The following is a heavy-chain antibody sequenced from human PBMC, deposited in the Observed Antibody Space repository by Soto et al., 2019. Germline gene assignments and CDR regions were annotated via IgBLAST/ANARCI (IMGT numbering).Heavy chain of an antibody. D-gene: IGHD3-3*01. CDR1: GFTFSIYS. CDR2: ISSSSSTI. V-gene: IGHV3-48*01. J-gene: IGHJ5*02. Sequence: PGGSLRLSCAASGFTFSIYSMNWLRQAPGKGLEWVSYISSSSSTIYYADSVKGRFTISRDNAKNSLYLQMNSLRAEDTAVYYCARGSLRFLEEFDPWGQGTLVTVSS. CDR3: ARGSLRFLEEFDP.